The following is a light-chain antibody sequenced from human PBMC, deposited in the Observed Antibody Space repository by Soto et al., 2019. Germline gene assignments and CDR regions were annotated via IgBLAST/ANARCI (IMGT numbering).Light chain of an antibody. CDR2: AAS. V-gene: IGKV1-39*01. CDR1: QSISSY. Sequence: DIQMTQSPSSLSASVGDRVTITCRASQSISSYLNWYQQKPGKAPKLLIYAASSLQSGVPSRFSGSGSGTDFTLSINSLQPEDFAAYYCQQGYSTPRTVGPGTTVDIK. J-gene: IGKJ3*01. CDR3: QQGYSTPRT.